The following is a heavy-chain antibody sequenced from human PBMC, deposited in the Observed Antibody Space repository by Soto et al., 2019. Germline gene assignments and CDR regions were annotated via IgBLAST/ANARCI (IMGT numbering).Heavy chain of an antibody. CDR2: IYYSGNT. CDR3: ARDSVAPTGNWFDP. Sequence: QVQLQESGPGLVKPSETLSLTCTVSGGSVSSGSYYWSWIRQPPGKGLEWIGYIYYSGNTNYNPSLKSRVTISVDTSKNQFSLKLSSVTAADTAVYYCARDSVAPTGNWFDPWGQGTLVTVSS. V-gene: IGHV4-61*01. D-gene: IGHD6-19*01. J-gene: IGHJ5*02. CDR1: GGSVSSGSYY.